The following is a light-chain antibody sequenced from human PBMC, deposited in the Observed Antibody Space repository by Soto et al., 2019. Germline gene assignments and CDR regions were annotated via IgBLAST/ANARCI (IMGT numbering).Light chain of an antibody. J-gene: IGLJ2*01. V-gene: IGLV1-40*01. CDR1: SSNIGAGYD. Sequence: QSALTQPPSVSGAPGQRVTISCTGSSSNIGAGYDVHWYQQLPGTAPKLLIYANSNGPSGVPDRFSGSKSGTSASLAITGLQAEDEADYYCQSYDSSLSGVVFGGGTKLTVL. CDR3: QSYDSSLSGVV. CDR2: ANS.